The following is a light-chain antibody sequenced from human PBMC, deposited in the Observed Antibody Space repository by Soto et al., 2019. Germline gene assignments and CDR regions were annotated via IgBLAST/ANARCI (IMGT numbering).Light chain of an antibody. CDR1: QSVSSSY. J-gene: IGKJ1*01. CDR2: GAS. Sequence: EIVLTQSPGTLSLSPGERATLSCRASQSVSSSYLAWYQQKPGQAPRLLIYGASSRETGISDRFSGGGSGTEFVLTISDLQSEDFAVYSCQQYNAWPPTFGQGTKVDIK. CDR3: QQYNAWPPT. V-gene: IGKV3-20*01.